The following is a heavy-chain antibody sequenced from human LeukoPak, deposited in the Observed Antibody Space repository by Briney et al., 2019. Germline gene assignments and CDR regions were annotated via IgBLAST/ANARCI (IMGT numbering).Heavy chain of an antibody. V-gene: IGHV4-39*07. J-gene: IGHJ4*02. D-gene: IGHD6-13*01. CDR3: ASYEQQLVLAWNY. CDR2: IYYSGST. CDR1: GGSISSDSYS. Sequence: PSETLSLTCTVSGGSISSDSYSWGWIRQPPGKGLEWIGTIYYSGSTYYNPSLKSRVTISVDTSKNQFSLKLSSVTAADTAVYYCASYEQQLVLAWNYWGQGTLVTVSS.